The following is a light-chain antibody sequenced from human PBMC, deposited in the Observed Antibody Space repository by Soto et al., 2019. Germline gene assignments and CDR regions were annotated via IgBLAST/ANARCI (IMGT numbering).Light chain of an antibody. V-gene: IGLV4-69*01. CDR1: SGHSSYA. CDR3: QTWGTGIHVV. Sequence: QPVLTQSPSASASLGASVKLTCTLSSGHSSYAIAWHQQQPEKGPRYLMKLNSDGSHSKGDGIPDRFSGSNSGAERYLTIPSLQSEDEADYYCQTWGTGIHVVFGGGTKLTVL. J-gene: IGLJ2*01. CDR2: LNSDGSH.